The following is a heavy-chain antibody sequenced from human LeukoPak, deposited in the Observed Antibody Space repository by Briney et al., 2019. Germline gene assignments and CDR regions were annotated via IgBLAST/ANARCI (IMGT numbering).Heavy chain of an antibody. CDR3: ARDAGITGTTDLDY. Sequence: GRSLRLSCAASGFTFSSYAMHWVRQAPGKGLEWVAVISYDGSNKYYADSVKGRFTISRDNSKNTLYLQMNSLRAEDTAVYYCARDAGITGTTDLDYWGHGTLVTVSS. J-gene: IGHJ4*01. V-gene: IGHV3-30-3*01. CDR2: ISYDGSNK. D-gene: IGHD1-14*01. CDR1: GFTFSSYA.